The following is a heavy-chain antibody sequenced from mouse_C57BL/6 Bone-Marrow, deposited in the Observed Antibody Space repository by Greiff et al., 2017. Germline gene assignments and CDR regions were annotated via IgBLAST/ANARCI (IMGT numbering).Heavy chain of an antibody. CDR3: ARNPYYGSVYFDY. J-gene: IGHJ2*01. V-gene: IGHV2-9-1*01. D-gene: IGHD1-1*01. Sequence: QVQLKESGPGLVAPSQSLSITCTVSGFSLTSYAISWVRQPPGKGLEWLGVIWTGGGTNYTSALKSKLSLSKDNSKSQVILKMNSLQTDDTARYYCARNPYYGSVYFDYWGQGTTLTVSS. CDR1: GFSLTSYA. CDR2: IWTGGGT.